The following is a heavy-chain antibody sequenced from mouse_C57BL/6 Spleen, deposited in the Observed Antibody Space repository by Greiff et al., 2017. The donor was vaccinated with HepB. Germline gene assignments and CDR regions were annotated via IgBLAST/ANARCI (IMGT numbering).Heavy chain of an antibody. V-gene: IGHV1-69*01. Sequence: QVQLQQPGAELVMPGASVKLSCKASGYTFTSYWMHWVKQRPGQGLEWIGVIDPSDSYTNYNQKFKGKSTLTVDKSSSTAYMQLSSLTSEDSAVYYCARSDSSGYVWFAYWGQGTLVTVSA. CDR1: GYTFTSYW. CDR3: ARSDSSGYVWFAY. CDR2: IDPSDSYT. J-gene: IGHJ3*01. D-gene: IGHD3-2*02.